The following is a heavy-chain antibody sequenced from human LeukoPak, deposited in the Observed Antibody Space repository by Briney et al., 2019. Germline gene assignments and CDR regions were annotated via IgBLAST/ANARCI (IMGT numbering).Heavy chain of an antibody. CDR3: ARGHTRYYFDY. D-gene: IGHD1-1*01. CDR2: IYYSGST. CDR1: GGSISSYY. V-gene: IGHV4-59*01. Sequence: SETLSLTCTVSGGSISSYYWSWIRQPPGKGLEWIGYIYYSGSTNYNPSLKSRVTISVDTSKNQFSLKLSSVTAADTAAYYCARGHTRYYFDYWGQGTLVTVSS. J-gene: IGHJ4*02.